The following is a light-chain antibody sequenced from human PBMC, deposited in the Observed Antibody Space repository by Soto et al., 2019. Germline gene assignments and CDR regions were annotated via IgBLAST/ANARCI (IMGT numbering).Light chain of an antibody. CDR3: QKYDNAPRT. CDR1: QSISSW. V-gene: IGKV1-5*01. CDR2: DAS. Sequence: IQMTQSPSTLSASVGDRVTITCRASQSISSWLAWYQQKPGKAPKLLIYDASSLESGVPSRFSGSGSGTELTLTITRMQTEDVAIYYCQKYDNAPRTCGQGTKGDIK. J-gene: IGKJ1*01.